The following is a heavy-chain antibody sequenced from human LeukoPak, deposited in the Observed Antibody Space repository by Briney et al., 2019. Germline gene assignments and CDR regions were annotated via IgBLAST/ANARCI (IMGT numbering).Heavy chain of an antibody. CDR2: IYYSGST. D-gene: IGHD3-9*01. Sequence: KPSETLSLTCTVSGGSISSYYRSWIRQPPGKGLEWIGYIYYSGSTNYNPSLKSRVTISVDTSKNQFSLKLSSVTAADTAVYYCARGLRYFDWLPRDHNWFDPWGQGTLVTVSS. CDR1: GGSISSYY. J-gene: IGHJ5*02. V-gene: IGHV4-59*01. CDR3: ARGLRYFDWLPRDHNWFDP.